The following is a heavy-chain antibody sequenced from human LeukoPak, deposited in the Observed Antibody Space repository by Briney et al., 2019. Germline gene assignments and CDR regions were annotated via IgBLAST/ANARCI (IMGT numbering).Heavy chain of an antibody. J-gene: IGHJ4*02. CDR2: IYTSGTT. D-gene: IGHD6-19*01. Sequence: SETLSTTAMSWVASTIGYYWGWIGHPPGKGLEWIGRIYTSGTTNSNPSLKSRVTMSVDTSKIQFSLKMSSVTAADTAVYYCARGVGYSSGWYLDLELWYFDYCGQGTLVTVSS. CDR3: ARGVGYSSGWYLDLELWYFDY. V-gene: IGHV4-4*07. CDR1: VASTIGYY.